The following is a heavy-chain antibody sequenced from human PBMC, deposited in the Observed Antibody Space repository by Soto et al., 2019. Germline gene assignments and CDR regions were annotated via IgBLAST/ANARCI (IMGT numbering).Heavy chain of an antibody. Sequence: PSETLSLTFTVSGGSISSGDYYWSWIRQPPGKGLEWIGYIYYSGSTYYNPSLKSRVTISVDTSKNQFSLSLSSVTAADTAVYYCARGRGYSYGLDPWGQGTLVTVSS. V-gene: IGHV4-30-4*01. D-gene: IGHD5-18*01. CDR2: IYYSGST. CDR1: GGSISSGDYY. CDR3: ARGRGYSYGLDP. J-gene: IGHJ5*02.